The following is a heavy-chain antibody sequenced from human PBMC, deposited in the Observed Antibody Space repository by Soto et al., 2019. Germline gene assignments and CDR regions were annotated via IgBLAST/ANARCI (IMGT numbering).Heavy chain of an antibody. CDR3: AKALMVRGGWPLKKFSGYYMDV. Sequence: GGSLRLSCAASGFTFDDYAMHWVRQAPGKGLEWVSGISWNSGSIGYADSVKGRFTISRDNAKNSLYLQMNSLRAEDTALYYCAKALMVRGGWPLKKFSGYYMDVWGKGTTVTVSS. CDR2: ISWNSGSI. V-gene: IGHV3-9*01. J-gene: IGHJ6*03. CDR1: GFTFDDYA. D-gene: IGHD3-10*01.